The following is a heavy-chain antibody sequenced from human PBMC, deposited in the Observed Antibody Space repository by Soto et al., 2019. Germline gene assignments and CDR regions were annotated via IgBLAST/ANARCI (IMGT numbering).Heavy chain of an antibody. CDR2: IYWDDDK. CDR3: ARPYYFGSERLYWYFDL. CDR1: GFSPSTSGVG. Sequence: QITLKESGPTLVKPTQTLTLTCTFSGFSPSTSGVGVGWIRQPPGKALEWLALIYWDDDKRYSPSLKSRLTITKDTSKNQVVLTMTNMDPVDTATYYCARPYYFGSERLYWYFDLWGRGTLVTVSS. V-gene: IGHV2-5*02. J-gene: IGHJ2*01. D-gene: IGHD3-10*01.